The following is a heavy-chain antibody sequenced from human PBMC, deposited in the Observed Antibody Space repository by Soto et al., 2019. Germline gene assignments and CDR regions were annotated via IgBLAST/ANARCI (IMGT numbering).Heavy chain of an antibody. D-gene: IGHD6-19*01. CDR1: GGSISSSSYY. V-gene: IGHV4-39*01. CDR3: ARQRSSSGWEFDY. J-gene: IGHJ4*02. Sequence: SETLSLTCTVSGGSISSSSYYWGWIRQPPGKGLEWIGSIYYSGSTYYNPSLKSRVTISVDTSKNQCSLKLSSVTAADTAVYYCARQRSSSGWEFDYWGQGTLVTVSS. CDR2: IYYSGST.